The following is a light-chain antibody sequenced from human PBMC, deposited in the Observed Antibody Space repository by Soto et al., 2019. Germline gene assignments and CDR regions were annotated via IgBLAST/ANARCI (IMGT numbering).Light chain of an antibody. V-gene: IGKV4-1*01. CDR1: QSVLYSFNNQNY. Sequence: DIVMTQSPDSLAVSLGERATINCKSSQSVLYSFNNQNYLTWYQQKPGQPPKLLIYWASTRESGVPDRFSGSGSGTDFTLTINSLQAEDVAVYYCQQYYATPRTVGQGTKVEIK. CDR2: WAS. CDR3: QQYYATPRT. J-gene: IGKJ1*01.